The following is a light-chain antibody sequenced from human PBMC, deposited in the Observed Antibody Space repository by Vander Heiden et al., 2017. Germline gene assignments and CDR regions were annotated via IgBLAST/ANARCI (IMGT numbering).Light chain of an antibody. CDR1: QSVLYSYNNKNY. J-gene: IGKJ4*01. Sequence: DIVMTQSADSLAVSLGERATINCKSSQSVLYSYNNKNYLAWYQQKPGQPPKLLIYWASTREYGVPDRFRARGSGTDFTLTISSLQAQDMAVYYCQQDYSALSYGGSSKVEI. V-gene: IGKV4-1*01. CDR3: QQDYSALS. CDR2: WAS.